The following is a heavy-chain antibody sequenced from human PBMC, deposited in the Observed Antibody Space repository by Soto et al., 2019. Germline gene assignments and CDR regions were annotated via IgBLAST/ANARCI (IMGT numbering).Heavy chain of an antibody. V-gene: IGHV4-38-2*02. CDR2: IYPSVSS. D-gene: IGHD1-1*01. CDR3: AREKVGTTFFDN. CDR1: GFVISRGYY. J-gene: IGHJ4*02. Sequence: SETLSLTCNVSGFVISRGYYWSWVRQPPGKGLEWIGSIYPSVSSYHNPSLESRLTLSIDTSKNQFTLKLASVTAADTALYYCAREKVGTTFFDNWGQGTQVTV.